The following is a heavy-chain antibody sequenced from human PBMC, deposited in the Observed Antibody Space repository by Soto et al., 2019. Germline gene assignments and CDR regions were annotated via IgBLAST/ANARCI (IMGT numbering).Heavy chain of an antibody. CDR2: INAGNGNT. J-gene: IGHJ4*02. Sequence: QVQLVQSGAEEKKPGASVKVSCKASGYTFTSYAMHWVRQAPGQRLEWMGWINAGNGNTKYSQKFQGRVTFTRDTSASTVYMELSSLRSEDTAVYYCARAGYYYDSSGYYPYYFDYWGQGTLVTVSS. CDR3: ARAGYYYDSSGYYPYYFDY. V-gene: IGHV1-3*05. D-gene: IGHD3-22*01. CDR1: GYTFTSYA.